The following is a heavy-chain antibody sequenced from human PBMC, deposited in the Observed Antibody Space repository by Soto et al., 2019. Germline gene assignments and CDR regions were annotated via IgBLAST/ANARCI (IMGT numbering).Heavy chain of an antibody. CDR1: GGTFSSYT. V-gene: IGHV1-69*08. CDR3: AREEGRFGAFDI. Sequence: QVQLVQSGAEVKKPGSSVKVSCKASGGTFSSYTISWVRQAPGQGLEWMGRIIPILGIANYAQKFQGRVTITADKSTSTAYMELSSLRSEDTAVYYWAREEGRFGAFDIWGQGTMVTVSS. D-gene: IGHD3-3*01. CDR2: IIPILGIA. J-gene: IGHJ3*02.